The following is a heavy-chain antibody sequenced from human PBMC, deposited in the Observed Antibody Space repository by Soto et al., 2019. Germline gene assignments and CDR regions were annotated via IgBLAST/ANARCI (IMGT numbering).Heavy chain of an antibody. V-gene: IGHV4-30-4*01. CDR3: ARGGSATILGYYYGMDV. Sequence: QVQLQESGPGLVKPSQTLSLTCTVSGGSISSGDYYWSWIRQPPGKGLEWIGYIYYSGSTYYNPSLKSRVTISVDTSKNQFSLKLSSVTAADTAVYYCARGGSATILGYYYGMDVWGQGTTVTVSS. CDR1: GGSISSGDYY. CDR2: IYYSGST. D-gene: IGHD3-3*01. J-gene: IGHJ6*02.